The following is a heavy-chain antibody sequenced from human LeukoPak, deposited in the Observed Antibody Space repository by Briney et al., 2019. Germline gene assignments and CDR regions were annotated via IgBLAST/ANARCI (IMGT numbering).Heavy chain of an antibody. V-gene: IGHV3-7*01. Sequence: GGSLRLYCAASGFTFSSYWMSWVRQAPGKGLEWVANIKQDGSEKYYVDSVKGRFTISRDNAKNSLYLQMNSLRAEDTAVYYCARVERYYGSGSYYKYWGQGTLVIVSS. D-gene: IGHD3-10*01. CDR2: IKQDGSEK. J-gene: IGHJ4*02. CDR1: GFTFSSYW. CDR3: ARVERYYGSGSYYKY.